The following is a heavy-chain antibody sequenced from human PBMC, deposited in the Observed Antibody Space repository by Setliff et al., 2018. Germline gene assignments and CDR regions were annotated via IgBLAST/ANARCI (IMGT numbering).Heavy chain of an antibody. CDR3: ARLSWNGLRYYGLDV. CDR1: GVTIGGNNYYY. V-gene: IGHV4-39*07. CDR2: ISYSGGV. J-gene: IGHJ6*02. Sequence: PSETLSLTCSLSGVTIGGNNYYYWAWIRQPPGKGLEWIGTISYSGGVFYNPSLKSRVAISADTSRIQFSLKLRSVTAADTAVYYCARLSWNGLRYYGLDVWG. D-gene: IGHD3-3*01.